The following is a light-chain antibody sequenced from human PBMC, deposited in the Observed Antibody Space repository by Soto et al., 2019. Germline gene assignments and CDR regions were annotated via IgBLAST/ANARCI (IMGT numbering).Light chain of an antibody. Sequence: DIQMTQSPSTLTASVGARDTSTSRASQSISTWLAWYQQKPGKAPKPLIYDASSLQGGVPPRFSGSGSGTEFSLTISSLQSDDFATYYCLQYGTYATFGQGTKVEI. J-gene: IGKJ1*01. CDR2: DAS. V-gene: IGKV1-5*01. CDR3: LQYGTYAT. CDR1: QSISTW.